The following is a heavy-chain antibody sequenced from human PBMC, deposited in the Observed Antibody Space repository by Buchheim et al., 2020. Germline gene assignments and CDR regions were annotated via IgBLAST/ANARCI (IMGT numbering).Heavy chain of an antibody. D-gene: IGHD6-13*01. J-gene: IGHJ5*02. Sequence: QVTLRESGPALVKPTQTLTLTCTFSGFSPSTSGMCVSWIRQPPGKALEWLALFDWDDDKYYITSLKTRLTIPQDPSTNQAVLTMTNMDPVDTATYYCARGTYSSSLDLWGQGTL. CDR1: GFSPSTSGMC. CDR3: ARGTYSSSLDL. CDR2: FDWDDDK. V-gene: IGHV2-70*01.